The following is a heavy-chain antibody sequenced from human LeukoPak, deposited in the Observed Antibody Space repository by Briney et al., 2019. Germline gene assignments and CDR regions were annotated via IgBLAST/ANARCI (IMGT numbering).Heavy chain of an antibody. CDR1: GGSISSGGYY. V-gene: IGHV4-31*03. CDR3: ARGEGTYYDILTGYHMPFDI. J-gene: IGHJ3*02. CDR2: IYYSGST. Sequence: PSQTLSLTCTVSGGSISSGGYYWSWIRQHPGKGLEWIGYIYYSGSTYYNPSLKSRVTISVDTSKNQFSLKLSSVTAADTAVYYCARGEGTYYDILTGYHMPFDIWGQGTMVTVSS. D-gene: IGHD3-9*01.